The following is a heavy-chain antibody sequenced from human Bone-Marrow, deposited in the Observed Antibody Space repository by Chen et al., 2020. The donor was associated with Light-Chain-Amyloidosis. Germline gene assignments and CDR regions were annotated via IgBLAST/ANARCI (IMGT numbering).Heavy chain of an antibody. Sequence: QVQLQESGPRLVKPSQTPTLTCTVPDGSITSGVYYWNWIRQPAGKGLEWIGHIYTTGSTKYNPSLRSRLTISIDTSKSQFSLRLASVTAADTAIYYCTRDAITSGGVVVPDSWGQGTLVTVSS. CDR3: TRDAITSGGVVVPDS. CDR2: IYTTGST. D-gene: IGHD3-16*02. J-gene: IGHJ4*02. V-gene: IGHV4-61*02. CDR1: DGSITSGVYY.